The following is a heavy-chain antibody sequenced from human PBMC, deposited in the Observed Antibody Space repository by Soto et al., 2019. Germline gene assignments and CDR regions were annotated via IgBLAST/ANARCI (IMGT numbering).Heavy chain of an antibody. CDR2: INPSGGGT. D-gene: IGHD3-10*01. J-gene: IGHJ4*02. CDR3: ARALDGSGSYSFDY. V-gene: IGHV1-46*01. CDR1: GYTFRNYY. Sequence: QVQLVQSGAEVKKPGASVKVSCKASGYTFRNYYMYWVRQAPGQGLEWMGVINPSGGGTSYAQKFQGRATMTRDTSTSTFYMELSSLRSEDTAVYYCARALDGSGSYSFDYWGQGTLVTVSS.